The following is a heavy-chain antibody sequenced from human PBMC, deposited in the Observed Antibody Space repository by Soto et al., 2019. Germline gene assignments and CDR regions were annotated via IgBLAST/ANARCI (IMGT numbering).Heavy chain of an antibody. CDR1: GFSLSNARMG. Sequence: QVTLKESGPVLVKPTETLTLTCTVSGFSLSNARMGVSWIRQPPGKALEWLAHIFSNDEKSYSTSLKSRLTISKDTSKSQVVLTMTNMDPVDTATYYCARMTSSGWYRGFFFDYWGQGTLVTVSS. V-gene: IGHV2-26*01. CDR2: IFSNDEK. CDR3: ARMTSSGWYRGFFFDY. D-gene: IGHD6-19*01. J-gene: IGHJ4*02.